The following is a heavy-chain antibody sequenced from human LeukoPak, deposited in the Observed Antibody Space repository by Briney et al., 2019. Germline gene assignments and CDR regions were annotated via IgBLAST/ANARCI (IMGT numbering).Heavy chain of an antibody. D-gene: IGHD6-19*01. CDR3: ARGQKYSTGWYYFDS. CDR1: GFTFSSYS. J-gene: IGHJ4*02. V-gene: IGHV3-21*01. Sequence: GGSLRLSCAASGFTFSSYSMNWVRQAPGKGLEWVSSISSSSSYIYYADSVKGRFTISRDNAKNLLYLQMNSLRAEDTAVYSCARGQKYSTGWYYFDSWGQGTLVTVSS. CDR2: ISSSSSYI.